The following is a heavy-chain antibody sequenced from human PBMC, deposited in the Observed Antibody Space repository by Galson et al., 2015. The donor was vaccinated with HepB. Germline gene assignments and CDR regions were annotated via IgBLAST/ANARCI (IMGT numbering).Heavy chain of an antibody. CDR3: ARDYYDSSGYYDDAVDS. CDR1: GFTFSSDS. CDR2: ISSSSSTI. V-gene: IGHV3-48*01. D-gene: IGHD3-22*01. Sequence: SLRLSCAASGFTFSSDSMNWVRQAPGKGLEWVSYISSSSSTIYYADSVKGRFTISRDNAKNSLYLQMNSLRAEDTAVYYCARDYYDSSGYYDDAVDSWGQGTLVTVSS. J-gene: IGHJ4*02.